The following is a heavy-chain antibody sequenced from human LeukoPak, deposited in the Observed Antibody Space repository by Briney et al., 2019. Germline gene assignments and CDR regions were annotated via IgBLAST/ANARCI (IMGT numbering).Heavy chain of an antibody. CDR1: GGSITDYY. Sequence: PSETLSLTCTVSGGSITDYYWTWIRQPPGKGLEWVGYIYYTGSTDYNPALKSRATISLDTSQNQFSLKLSGVTAADAAVYYCARTSRHFYRSGSNSKPWPDAMDVWAKGPRSASP. CDR2: IYYTGST. J-gene: IGHJ6*02. D-gene: IGHD3-10*01. CDR3: ARTSRHFYRSGSNSKPWPDAMDV. V-gene: IGHV4-59*01.